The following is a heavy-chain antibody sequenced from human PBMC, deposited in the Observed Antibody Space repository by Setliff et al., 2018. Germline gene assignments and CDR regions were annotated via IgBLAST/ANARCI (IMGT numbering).Heavy chain of an antibody. CDR3: ARGGTFRYFDF. J-gene: IGHJ4*02. Sequence: PSETLSLTCAVSGFSISSGYYWGWIRQPPGKGLEWIGRIYHGGDTYYNASLKSRLTISMDTSKNQFSLKLRSVTAADTAVYYCARGGTFRYFDFWGQGAPVTVSS. D-gene: IGHD2-15*01. CDR2: IYHGGDT. CDR1: GFSISSGYY. V-gene: IGHV4-38-2*01.